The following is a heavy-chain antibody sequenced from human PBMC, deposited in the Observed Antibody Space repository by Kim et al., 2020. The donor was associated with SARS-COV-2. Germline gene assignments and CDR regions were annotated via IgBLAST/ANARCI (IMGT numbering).Heavy chain of an antibody. D-gene: IGHD6-6*01. CDR2: IYYSGST. CDR3: ARRGSSIAY. V-gene: IGHV4-39*01. CDR1: GGSISSSSYY. J-gene: IGHJ4*02. Sequence: SETLSLTCTVSGGSISSSSYYWGWVRQPPGKGLEWVGSIYYSGSTYYNPSLKSRVTISVDTSKNQFSLKLSSVTAADTAVYYCARRGSSIAYWGQGTLVTVSS.